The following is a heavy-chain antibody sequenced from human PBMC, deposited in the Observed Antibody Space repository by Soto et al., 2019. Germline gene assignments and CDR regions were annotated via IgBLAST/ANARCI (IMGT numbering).Heavy chain of an antibody. CDR3: ARAPLLLWFGELQEPNYYYYYGMDV. J-gene: IGHJ6*02. D-gene: IGHD3-10*01. CDR2: IIPIFGTA. CDR1: GGTFSSYA. V-gene: IGHV1-69*06. Sequence: GASVKVSCKASGGTFSSYAISWVRQAPGQGLEWMGGIIPIFGTANYAQKFQGRVTITADKSTSTAYMELSSLRSEDTAVYYCARAPLLLWFGELQEPNYYYYYGMDVWGQGTTVTVS.